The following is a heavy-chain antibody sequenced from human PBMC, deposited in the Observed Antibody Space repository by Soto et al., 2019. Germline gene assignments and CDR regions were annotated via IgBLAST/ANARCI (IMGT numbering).Heavy chain of an antibody. Sequence: QVQLQQWGAGLLKPSETLSLTCAVYGGSFSGYYWSWIRQPPGKGLEWSGEINHSGSTNYNPSLKSRVTISVDTSKNQFSLKLSSVTAADTAVYYCARDPFVRYSSGYWGQGTLVTVSS. D-gene: IGHD6-19*01. CDR2: INHSGST. J-gene: IGHJ4*02. CDR3: ARDPFVRYSSGY. CDR1: GGSFSGYY. V-gene: IGHV4-34*01.